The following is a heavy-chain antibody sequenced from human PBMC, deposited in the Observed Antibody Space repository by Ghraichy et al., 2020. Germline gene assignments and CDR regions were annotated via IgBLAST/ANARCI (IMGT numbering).Heavy chain of an antibody. V-gene: IGHV4-34*01. CDR3: ARRLGNYGY. CDR1: GGSFSGYY. J-gene: IGHJ4*02. Sequence: SETLSLTCAVYGGSFSGYYWSWIRQPPGKGLEWIGEINHSGSTNYNPSLKSRVTISVDTSKNQFSLKLSSVTAADTAVYYCARRLGNYGYWGQGTLVTVSS. CDR2: INHSGST. D-gene: IGHD1-7*01.